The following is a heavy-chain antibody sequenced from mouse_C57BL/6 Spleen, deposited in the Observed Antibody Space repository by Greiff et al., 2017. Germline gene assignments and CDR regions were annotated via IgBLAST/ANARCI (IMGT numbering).Heavy chain of an antibody. CDR1: GYAFSSSW. CDR2: IYPGDGDT. CDR3: AREFITTVVATGRFDY. Sequence: VQLQPSGPELVKPGASVKISCKASGYAFSSSWMNWVKQRPGKGLEWIGRIYPGDGDTNYNGKFKGKATLTADKSSSTAYMQLSSLTSEDSAVYFCAREFITTVVATGRFDYWGQGTTLTVSS. J-gene: IGHJ2*01. V-gene: IGHV1-82*01. D-gene: IGHD1-1*01.